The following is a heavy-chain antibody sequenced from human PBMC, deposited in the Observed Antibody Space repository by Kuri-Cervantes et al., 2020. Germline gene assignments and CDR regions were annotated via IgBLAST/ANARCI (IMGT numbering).Heavy chain of an antibody. V-gene: IGHV3-48*03. CDR2: ISTSGSTI. Sequence: GGSLRLSCAASGFTFSSYARTWVRQAPGKGLDWVSYISTSGSTIYYADSVKGRSTVSRDNAKNSLYLQMNSLRAEDTAVYYCARTGYDGVDFDYWGQGTLVTVSS. CDR1: GFTFSSYA. J-gene: IGHJ4*02. CDR3: ARTGYDGVDFDY. D-gene: IGHD5-12*01.